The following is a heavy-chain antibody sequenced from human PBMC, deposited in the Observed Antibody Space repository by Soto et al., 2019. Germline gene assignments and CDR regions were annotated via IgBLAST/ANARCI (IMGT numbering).Heavy chain of an antibody. J-gene: IGHJ4*02. Sequence: EVQLLESGGGLVQPGGSLRLSCAASGFTFSSYAMSWVRQAPGKGLEWVSAISGSGGSTYYADSVKGRFTISRDNSKNTLYLQMNSLRAEDTAVYYRAKDWLRFLEWLLYSGAYYFDYWGQGTLVTVSS. D-gene: IGHD3-3*01. CDR1: GFTFSSYA. CDR3: AKDWLRFLEWLLYSGAYYFDY. CDR2: ISGSGGST. V-gene: IGHV3-23*01.